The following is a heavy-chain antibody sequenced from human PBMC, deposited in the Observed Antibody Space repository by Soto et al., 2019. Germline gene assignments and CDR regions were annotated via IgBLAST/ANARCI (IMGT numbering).Heavy chain of an antibody. CDR1: GFTFSTYW. V-gene: IGHV3-74*01. CDR3: AKATDYYYMDV. Sequence: HPGGSLRLSCAASGFTFSTYWMHWVRQAPGKGLEWVSRINSAGSSTSYADSVRGRFTISRDNAKNTLYLQMNSLRAEDTAVYYCAKATDYYYMDVWGKGTTVTVSS. J-gene: IGHJ6*03. CDR2: INSAGSST. D-gene: IGHD4-4*01.